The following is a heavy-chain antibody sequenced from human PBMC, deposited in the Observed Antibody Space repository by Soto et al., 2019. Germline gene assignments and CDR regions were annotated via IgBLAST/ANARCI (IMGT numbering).Heavy chain of an antibody. CDR3: AKWSRGDFWSGYIDY. CDR1: GFTFSSYA. J-gene: IGHJ4*02. V-gene: IGHV3-23*01. CDR2: ISGSGGST. Sequence: GSLRLSCAASGFTFSSYAMSWVRQAPGKGLEWVSAISGSGGSTYYADSVKGRFTISRDNSKNTLYLQMNSLRAEDTAVYYCAKWSRGDFWSGYIDYWGQGTLVTVSS. D-gene: IGHD3-3*01.